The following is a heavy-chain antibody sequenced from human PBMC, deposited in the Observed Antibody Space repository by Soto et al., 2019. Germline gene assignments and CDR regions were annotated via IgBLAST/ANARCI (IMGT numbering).Heavy chain of an antibody. V-gene: IGHV1-69*06. CDR1: GGTFNSYG. Sequence: SVKVSCKASGGTFNSYGISWVRQAPGQGLDWMGVIIPLYGTVNYAQKFQGRVSITADKSTSTAYMDLSSLRSDDTAVYYCARDFPKWLEPQMYYYYYGMDVWGQGTTVTVSS. CDR3: ARDFPKWLEPQMYYYYYGMDV. D-gene: IGHD3-22*01. J-gene: IGHJ6*02. CDR2: IIPLYGTV.